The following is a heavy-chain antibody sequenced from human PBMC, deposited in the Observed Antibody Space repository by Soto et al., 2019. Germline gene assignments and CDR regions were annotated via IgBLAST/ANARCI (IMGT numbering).Heavy chain of an antibody. J-gene: IGHJ4*02. D-gene: IGHD2-21*02. Sequence: ASVKFSCKASGYIFTSFGISWVRQAPGQRLECMVWINGGNGDTKYXXKVQGRVXXTGDTSASTAXMELSXLRSEDTAVYYCARSIVVVTALDYWCQGTLVTVSS. V-gene: IGHV1-3*01. CDR3: ARSIVVVTALDY. CDR2: INGGNGDT. CDR1: GYIFTSFG.